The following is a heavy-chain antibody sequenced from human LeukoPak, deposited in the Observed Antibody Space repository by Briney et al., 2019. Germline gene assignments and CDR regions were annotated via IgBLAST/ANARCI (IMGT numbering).Heavy chain of an antibody. D-gene: IGHD6-6*01. V-gene: IGHV4-31*03. Sequence: SETLSLTCTVSGGSISSGGYYWSWIRQHPGKGLEWIGCIYYSGTTYYHPSLTSRVAISVDTSKNQFSLKLSSVTAADTAVYYCARWGSIAVARFDYWGQGTLVTVSS. CDR2: IYYSGTT. J-gene: IGHJ4*02. CDR1: GGSISSGGYY. CDR3: ARWGSIAVARFDY.